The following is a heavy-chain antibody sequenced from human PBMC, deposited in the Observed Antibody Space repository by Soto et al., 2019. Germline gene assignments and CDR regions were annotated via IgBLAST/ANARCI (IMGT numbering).Heavy chain of an antibody. CDR3: ARDGDGRMTTNPYYYNGMDV. V-gene: IGHV4-59*01. CDR2: VFYTGRA. J-gene: IGHJ6*02. Sequence: ETLCLACAVSGASLGSYYWSGIRQPPGKGLEWIGYVFYTGRANYNASLKSRVSISLDTSNYQFSLNLSSVTAADTAVYYCARDGDGRMTTNPYYYNGMDVWGPGTTVTVYS. D-gene: IGHD4-4*01. CDR1: GASLGSYY.